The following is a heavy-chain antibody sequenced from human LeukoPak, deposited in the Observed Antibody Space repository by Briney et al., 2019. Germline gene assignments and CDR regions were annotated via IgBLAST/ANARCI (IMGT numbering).Heavy chain of an antibody. CDR3: ARVGSHLAAAGNDY. Sequence: PGRSLRLSCAASGFTFDDYAMHWVRQAPGKGLEWVSGISWNSGGIGYADSVKGRFTISRDNAKNSLYLQMNSLRAEDTAVYYCARVGSHLAAAGNDYWGQGTLVTVSS. CDR1: GFTFDDYA. D-gene: IGHD6-13*01. CDR2: ISWNSGGI. J-gene: IGHJ4*02. V-gene: IGHV3-9*01.